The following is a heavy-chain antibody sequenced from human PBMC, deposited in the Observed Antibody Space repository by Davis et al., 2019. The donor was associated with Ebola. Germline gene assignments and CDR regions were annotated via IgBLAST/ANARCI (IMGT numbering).Heavy chain of an antibody. Sequence: MPSETLSLTCAVYGGSFSGYYWSWIRQPPGKGLEWIGYIYYSGSTNYNPSLKSRVTISVDTSKNQFSLKLSSVTAADTAVYYCARRGRARGMDVWGQGTTVTVSS. CDR1: GGSFSGYY. CDR3: ARRGRARGMDV. V-gene: IGHV4-59*08. J-gene: IGHJ6*02. CDR2: IYYSGST.